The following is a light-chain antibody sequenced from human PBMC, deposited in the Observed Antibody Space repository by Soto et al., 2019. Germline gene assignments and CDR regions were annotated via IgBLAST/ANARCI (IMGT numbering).Light chain of an antibody. CDR3: QHYVNTPPSVT. CDR1: QSVSSDY. V-gene: IGKV3-20*01. Sequence: EIVLTQSPNTLSLSPGERATLSCRASQSVSSDYLVWYQQKPGQAPRLLIYGASSRATGIPDRFSGSGSGTDFTLTISRLEPEDFAVYYCQHYVNTPPSVTFGPGTKVDIK. J-gene: IGKJ3*01. CDR2: GAS.